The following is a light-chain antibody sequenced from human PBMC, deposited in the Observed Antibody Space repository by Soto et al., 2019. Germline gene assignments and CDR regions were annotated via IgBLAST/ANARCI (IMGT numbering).Light chain of an antibody. CDR2: G. J-gene: IGLJ2*01. Sequence: QAVVTQPPSVSGAPGQRVTISCTGSSSNIGAGYPVHWYQQLPGTAPKLLVAGNRPSGVPDRFSVSKSGASASLAITGLQAEDEADYYCQSYDNSLGGHEVFGGGTKVTVL. V-gene: IGLV1-40*03. CDR1: SSNIGAGYP. CDR3: QSYDNSLGGHEV.